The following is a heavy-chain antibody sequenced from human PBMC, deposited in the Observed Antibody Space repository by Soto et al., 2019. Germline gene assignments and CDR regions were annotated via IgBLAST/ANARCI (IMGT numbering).Heavy chain of an antibody. CDR2: TSHDGVT. Sequence: SETLSLTCAVSSGSIDNVYWWSWVRQSPGKGLEWIGETSHDGVTNYNPSLKSRVTISVDTSKNQFSLKLSSVTAADTAVYYCARRWGSVFDFWGQGTLVTVSS. J-gene: IGHJ4*02. V-gene: IGHV4-4*02. D-gene: IGHD3-10*01. CDR1: SGSIDNVYW. CDR3: ARRWGSVFDF.